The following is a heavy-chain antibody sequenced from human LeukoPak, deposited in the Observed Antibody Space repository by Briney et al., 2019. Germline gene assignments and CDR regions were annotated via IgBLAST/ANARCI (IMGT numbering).Heavy chain of an antibody. J-gene: IGHJ4*02. V-gene: IGHV3-48*01. D-gene: IGHD3-3*01. CDR3: ARMSGSRLPGY. CDR1: GXTXXNHX. Sequence: GGXXXXSXXXXGXTXXNHXXNWVRQVPGKGLEWISYISSRSSARYYAGSVKGRFTISRDDASNSLYLQMNSLRAEDTAIYYCARMSGSRLPGYWGQGALVTVSS. CDR2: ISSRSSAR.